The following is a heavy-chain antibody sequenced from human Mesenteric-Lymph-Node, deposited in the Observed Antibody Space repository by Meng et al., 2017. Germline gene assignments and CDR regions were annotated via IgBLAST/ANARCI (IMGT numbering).Heavy chain of an antibody. V-gene: IGHV3-43*01. CDR2: ITWDGGKT. CDR3: AKDIGRAQYFYHGMDV. Sequence: AESLRLSSAASGFTSDDHSMHGVRQAPGRGLEWVSLITWDGGKTFYADSVKGRFTISRDNSKNSLYLQMNSLRIDDTALYYCAKDIGRAQYFYHGMDVWGQGTTVTVSS. D-gene: IGHD1-26*01. J-gene: IGHJ6*02. CDR1: GFTSDDHS.